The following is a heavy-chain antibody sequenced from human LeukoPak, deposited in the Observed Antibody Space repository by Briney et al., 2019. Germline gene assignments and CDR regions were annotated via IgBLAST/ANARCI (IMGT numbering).Heavy chain of an antibody. CDR3: ARVWTGYSNGWPFDY. CDR1: GGSISSYY. CDR2: IYPSGST. J-gene: IGHJ4*02. V-gene: IGHV4-4*07. D-gene: IGHD6-19*01. Sequence: PSETLSLTCTVSGGSISSYYWSWIRQPAGKRLEWIGRIYPSGSTNYNPSLESRVTMSLDTSKNQFSLNLRSVTAADTAVYYCARVWTGYSNGWPFDYWGQGTLVTVSS.